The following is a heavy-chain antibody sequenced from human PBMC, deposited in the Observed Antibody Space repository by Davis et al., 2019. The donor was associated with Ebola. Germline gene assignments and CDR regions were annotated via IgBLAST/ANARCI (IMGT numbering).Heavy chain of an antibody. V-gene: IGHV3-23*01. D-gene: IGHD3-22*01. Sequence: GESLKISCAASGFTFSNYVMSWVRQGPGKGLEWASAISGSGGSTYYADSMKGRFTVSRDSSKDTLYLQMYSLRAEDTAVYFCARVRHSSKSYESDYWGQGTLVTVSS. CDR1: GFTFSNYV. CDR2: ISGSGGST. J-gene: IGHJ4*02. CDR3: ARVRHSSKSYESDY.